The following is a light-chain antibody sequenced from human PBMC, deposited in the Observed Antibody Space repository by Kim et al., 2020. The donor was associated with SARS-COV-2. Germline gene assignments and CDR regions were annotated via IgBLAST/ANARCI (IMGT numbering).Light chain of an antibody. J-gene: IGKJ1*01. CDR3: QQYNTYSGT. Sequence: ASVGNRVTITCRASQSIDTWLAWFQQKPGKAPKLLIYQSSTLESGVPSRFSGSGSGTEFTLTISSLQPDDFATYYCQQYNTYSGTFGQGTKVDIK. V-gene: IGKV1-5*03. CDR1: QSIDTW. CDR2: QSS.